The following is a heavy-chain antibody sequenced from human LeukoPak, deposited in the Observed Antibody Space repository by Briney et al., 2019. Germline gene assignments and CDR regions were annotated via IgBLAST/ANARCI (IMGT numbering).Heavy chain of an antibody. J-gene: IGHJ4*02. CDR2: ISGSGGGT. CDR1: GFTFSSYA. D-gene: IGHD1-26*01. V-gene: IGHV3-23*01. CDR3: AKDLGRYRNNCFDY. Sequence: GGSLRLSCAASGFTFSSYAMSWVRQAPEKGLEWVSTISGSGGGTYYADSVKGRFTISRVDSKNTLYLQMNSLRAEDTAVYYCAKDLGRYRNNCFDYWGQGTLVTVSS.